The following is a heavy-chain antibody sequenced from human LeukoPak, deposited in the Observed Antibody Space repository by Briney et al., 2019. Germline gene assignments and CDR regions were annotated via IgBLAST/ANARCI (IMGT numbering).Heavy chain of an antibody. Sequence: SLRLSCAASGFTFRMYWTSCVREAPGEGLEWVSAISGSGGSTYSAASVKGRCTISRDNSKNTLYLQMNSLRAEDTAVYYCANSFFPYGDYVGCDAYYYYMDVWGKGTTVTVSS. CDR2: ISGSGGST. CDR1: GFTFRMYW. CDR3: ANSFFPYGDYVGCDAYYYYMDV. J-gene: IGHJ6*03. V-gene: IGHV3-23*01. D-gene: IGHD4-17*01.